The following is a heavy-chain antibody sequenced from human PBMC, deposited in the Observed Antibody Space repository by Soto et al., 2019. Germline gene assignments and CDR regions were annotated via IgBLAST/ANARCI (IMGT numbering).Heavy chain of an antibody. Sequence: ASVKVSCKASGYTFTSYAMHWVRQAPGQRLEWMGWINAGNGNTKYSQKFQGRVTITRDTSASTAYMELSSLRPEDTAVYYCARSIFGVVIGSMDVWGQGTTVTVSS. V-gene: IGHV1-3*01. J-gene: IGHJ6*02. CDR1: GYTFTSYA. CDR2: INAGNGNT. CDR3: ARSIFGVVIGSMDV. D-gene: IGHD3-3*01.